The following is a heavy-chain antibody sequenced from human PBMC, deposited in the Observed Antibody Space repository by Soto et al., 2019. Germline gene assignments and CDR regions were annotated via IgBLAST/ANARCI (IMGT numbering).Heavy chain of an antibody. V-gene: IGHV3-33*01. Sequence: GGSLRLSCAASGFTFSSYGMHWVRQAPGKGLEWVAVIWYDGSNKYYADSVKGRFTISRDNSKNTLYLQMNSLRAEDTAVYYCATYDSQTGFDYWGQGTLVTVSS. CDR1: GFTFSSYG. CDR3: ATYDSQTGFDY. CDR2: IWYDGSNK. D-gene: IGHD3-3*01. J-gene: IGHJ4*02.